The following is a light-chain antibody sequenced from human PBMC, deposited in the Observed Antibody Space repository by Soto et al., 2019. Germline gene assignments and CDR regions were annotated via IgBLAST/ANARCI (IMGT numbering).Light chain of an antibody. CDR2: AAS. CDR3: QQLFDSPIT. J-gene: IGKJ5*01. Sequence: GGGVTMACGASQVISTSLAWYQVKPGKAPKLLIYAASTLESGVPSRFRATVSGTEFSLTITSLQPEDFATYYCQQLFDSPITFGQGTRLEIK. CDR1: QVISTS. V-gene: IGKV1-9*01.